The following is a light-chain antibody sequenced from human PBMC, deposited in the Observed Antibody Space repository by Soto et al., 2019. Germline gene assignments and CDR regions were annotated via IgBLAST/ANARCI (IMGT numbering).Light chain of an antibody. CDR2: EVS. J-gene: IGLJ3*02. Sequence: QSALTQTPSVSGSPGQSVTISCTGTSSDVGSYNRVSWYQQPPGTAPKLMIYEVSNRPSGVPDRFSGSKSGNTASLTISGLQVEDEADYYCSSFTSSSTRVFGGGTKVTVL. V-gene: IGLV2-18*02. CDR1: SSDVGSYNR. CDR3: SSFTSSSTRV.